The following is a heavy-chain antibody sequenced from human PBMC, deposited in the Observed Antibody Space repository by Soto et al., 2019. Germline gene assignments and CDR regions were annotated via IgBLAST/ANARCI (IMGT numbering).Heavy chain of an antibody. Sequence: ASVKVSCKASGYTFTSYAIHWVRQAPGQRLEWMGWINAGNGNTKYSQKFQGRVTITRDTSASTAYMELSSLRSEDTAVYYCATAGYSYGYLDYWGQGTLVTVSS. V-gene: IGHV1-3*01. CDR3: ATAGYSYGYLDY. D-gene: IGHD5-18*01. CDR1: GYTFTSYA. CDR2: INAGNGNT. J-gene: IGHJ4*02.